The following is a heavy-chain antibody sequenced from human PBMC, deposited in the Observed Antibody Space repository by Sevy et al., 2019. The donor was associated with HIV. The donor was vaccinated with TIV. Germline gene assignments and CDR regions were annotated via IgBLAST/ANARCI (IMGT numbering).Heavy chain of an antibody. CDR1: GGTFSNYA. CDR3: ARTPLLSIPGTTDVYFDN. V-gene: IGHV1-69*13. D-gene: IGHD4-4*01. J-gene: IGHJ4*02. CDR2: IIPIFGTT. Sequence: ASVKVSCKASGGTFSNYALSWVRQAPGQGLEWMGGIIPIFGTTNFAQTFQGRVTITADESRSTAYMELSSLKSADTAVYYCARTPLLSIPGTTDVYFDNWGQGTLATVSS.